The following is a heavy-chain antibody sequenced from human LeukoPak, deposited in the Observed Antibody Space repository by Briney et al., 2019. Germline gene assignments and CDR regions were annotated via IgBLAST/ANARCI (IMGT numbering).Heavy chain of an antibody. Sequence: PSQTLSLTCTVSGGSISSGGYYWSWIRQHPGKGLEWIGYIYYSGSTYYNPSLKSRVTISVDTSKNQFSLKLSSVTAADTAVYYCARGWCSGGSCYDPSYYFDYWGQGTLVTVSS. D-gene: IGHD2-15*01. V-gene: IGHV4-31*03. CDR1: GGSISSGGYY. CDR2: IYYSGST. CDR3: ARGWCSGGSCYDPSYYFDY. J-gene: IGHJ4*02.